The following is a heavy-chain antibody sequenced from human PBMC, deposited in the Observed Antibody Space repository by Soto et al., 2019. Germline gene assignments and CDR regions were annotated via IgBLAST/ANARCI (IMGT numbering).Heavy chain of an antibody. Sequence: GGSLRLSCAASGFTFSSYSMNWVRQAPGKGLEWVSSISSSSSYIYYADSVKGRFTISRDNAKNSLYLQMNSLRAEDTAVYYCAREGQTCSSTSCYGYYYYYMDVWGKGTTVTVSS. J-gene: IGHJ6*03. CDR2: ISSSSSYI. CDR1: GFTFSSYS. V-gene: IGHV3-21*01. CDR3: AREGQTCSSTSCYGYYYYYMDV. D-gene: IGHD2-2*01.